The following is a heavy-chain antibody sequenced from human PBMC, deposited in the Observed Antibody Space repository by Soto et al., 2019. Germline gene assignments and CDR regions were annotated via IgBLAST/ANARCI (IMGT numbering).Heavy chain of an antibody. D-gene: IGHD6-19*01. CDR3: ARHRGGWSAYDY. CDR1: GGSISSSSYY. V-gene: IGHV4-39*01. J-gene: IGHJ4*02. Sequence: SETLSLTCTVSGGSISSSSYYWGWIRQPPGKGLEWIGSIYYSGSTYYNPSLKSRVTISVDTSKNQFSLKLSSVTAADTAVYYCARHRGGWSAYDYWGQGTLVTVSS. CDR2: IYYSGST.